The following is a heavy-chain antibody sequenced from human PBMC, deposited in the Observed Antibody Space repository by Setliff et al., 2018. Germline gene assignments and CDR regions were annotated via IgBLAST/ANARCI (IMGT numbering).Heavy chain of an antibody. V-gene: IGHV4-34*01. D-gene: IGHD6-19*01. J-gene: IGHJ4*02. Sequence: SETLSLTCAVYGGSFSTYYWIWIRQPPGKGLEWIGEINHSGSTNYNPSLKSRVTISVDTSKNQFSLKVTSVTAADTAVYYCARLPLTGGWYDYWGQGTLVTVSS. CDR1: GGSFSTYY. CDR2: INHSGST. CDR3: ARLPLTGGWYDY.